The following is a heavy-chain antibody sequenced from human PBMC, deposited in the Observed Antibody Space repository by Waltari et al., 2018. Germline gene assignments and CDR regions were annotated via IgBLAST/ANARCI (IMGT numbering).Heavy chain of an antibody. CDR2: ITGKYNT. Sequence: QVQLVQSGAEMKKPGASVTLSCKASGYTVFAYPIHWVRQAPGQRLEWMGWITGKYNTKYSQRFQGRVTITRDRSASTTYMDLSTLRSEDTAVYYCASGRERSYGSANYYQLDYWGQGTLVTVSS. J-gene: IGHJ4*02. V-gene: IGHV1-3*01. CDR3: ASGRERSYGSANYYQLDY. D-gene: IGHD3-10*01. CDR1: GYTVFAYP.